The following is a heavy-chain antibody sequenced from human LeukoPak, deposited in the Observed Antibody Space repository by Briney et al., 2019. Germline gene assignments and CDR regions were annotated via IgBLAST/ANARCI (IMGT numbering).Heavy chain of an antibody. CDR3: TRARTSSSTYPFDY. J-gene: IGHJ4*02. CDR1: GFTFSSYW. V-gene: IGHV3-7*03. D-gene: IGHD2-2*01. Sequence: GGSLRLSCAASGFTFSSYWMSWVRQAPGKGLEWVANIKQDGSEKYYVDSVKGRFTISRENAKNSLYLHMNSLRAEDTAVYYCTRARTSSSTYPFDYWGQGTLSPSPQ. CDR2: IKQDGSEK.